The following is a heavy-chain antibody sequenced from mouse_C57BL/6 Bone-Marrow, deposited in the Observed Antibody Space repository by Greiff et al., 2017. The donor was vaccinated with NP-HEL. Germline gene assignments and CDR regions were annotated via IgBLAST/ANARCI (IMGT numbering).Heavy chain of an antibody. CDR1: GYSITSDY. J-gene: IGHJ2*01. CDR2: ISYSGST. D-gene: IGHD1-1*01. CDR3: ARYEYYARYFDY. Sequence: EVKLEESGPGLAKPSQTLSLTCSVTGYSITSDYWNWIRKFPGNKLEYMGYISYSGSTYYNLSIISRISITRDTSKNQYYLQLNSVTTEYTATYYCARYEYYARYFDYWGQGTTLTVSS. V-gene: IGHV3-8*01.